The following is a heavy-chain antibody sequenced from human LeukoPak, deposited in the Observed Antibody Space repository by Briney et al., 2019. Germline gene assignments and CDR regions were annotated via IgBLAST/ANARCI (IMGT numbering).Heavy chain of an antibody. D-gene: IGHD2-15*01. J-gene: IGHJ5*02. CDR3: ARVYLGYCSGGSCYSNWFDP. CDR2: INHSGST. Sequence: SETLSLTCAVYGGSFSGYYWSWIRQPPGKGLEWIGEINHSGSTNYNPSLKSRVTISVDTSKNQFSLKLSSVTAADTAVYYCARVYLGYCSGGSCYSNWFDPWGQGALVTVSS. CDR1: GGSFSGYY. V-gene: IGHV4-34*01.